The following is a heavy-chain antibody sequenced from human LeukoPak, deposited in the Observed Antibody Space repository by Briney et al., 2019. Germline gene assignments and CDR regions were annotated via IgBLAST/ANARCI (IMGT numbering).Heavy chain of an antibody. Sequence: PGGSLRLSCAASGFTFSSYSMNWVRQAPGKGLEWVSSISESSAHIYYADSIKGRFTISRDNAKSSLYLQMNSLRAEDTAVYYCAKPRDYVWFDPWGQGTLVTVSS. CDR3: AKPRDYVWFDP. J-gene: IGHJ5*02. CDR2: ISESSAHI. V-gene: IGHV3-21*04. D-gene: IGHD4-17*01. CDR1: GFTFSSYS.